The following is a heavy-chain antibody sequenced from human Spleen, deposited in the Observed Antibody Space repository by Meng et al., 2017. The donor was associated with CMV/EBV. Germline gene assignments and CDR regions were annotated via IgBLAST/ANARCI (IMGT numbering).Heavy chain of an antibody. J-gene: IGHJ4*02. V-gene: IGHV3-30-3*01. CDR1: GFTFSSYA. Sequence: GESLKISCAASGFTFSSYAMHWVRQAPGKGLEWVAVISYDGSNKYYADSVKGRFTISRDNSKNTLYLQMNSLRAEDTAVYYCAGGSSGFSFDYWGQGTLVTVPQ. CDR2: ISYDGSNK. D-gene: IGHD6-19*01. CDR3: AGGSSGFSFDY.